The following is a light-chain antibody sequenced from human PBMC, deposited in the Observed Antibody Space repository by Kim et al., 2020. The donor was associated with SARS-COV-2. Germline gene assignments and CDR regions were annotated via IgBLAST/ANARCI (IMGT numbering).Light chain of an antibody. V-gene: IGKV3-15*01. CDR3: QQYKTWPLT. CDR1: QSVTSN. CDR2: GAS. J-gene: IGKJ4*01. Sequence: VSPGERATRSCRASQSVTSNLAWYQQKPGKPPRLLIYGASTRATGSPARFSGSGSGTEFTLTISSLQSEDFAIYFCQQYKTWPLTFGGGTKVDIK.